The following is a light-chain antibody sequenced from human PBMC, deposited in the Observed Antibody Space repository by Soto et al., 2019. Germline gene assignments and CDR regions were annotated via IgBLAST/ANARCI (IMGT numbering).Light chain of an antibody. CDR1: QSVSSNY. J-gene: IGKJ1*01. Sequence: EIVLTQSPGTLSLSPGERATLSCRASQSVSSNYLAWYQQKPGQAPRPLIYGASSRSTGIQDGFSGSGAGTDFTLTISRLESEDFAVYYCQKYGSSPWTFGQGTKVEIK. V-gene: IGKV3-20*01. CDR3: QKYGSSPWT. CDR2: GAS.